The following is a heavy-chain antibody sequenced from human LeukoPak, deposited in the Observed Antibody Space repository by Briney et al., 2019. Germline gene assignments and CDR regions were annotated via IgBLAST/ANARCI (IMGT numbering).Heavy chain of an antibody. CDR2: IRQDGSEK. V-gene: IGHV3-7*04. J-gene: IGHJ4*02. Sequence: PGGCLRLSCAAAGFTFSNYWMSWVRHAPGNGLEWVANIRQDGSEKYSVDSVKGRFTISRDNAKNSLYLQMNSLRAEDTAVYYCARDCVIVGAPCYDYWGQGTLVTVSS. CDR1: GFTFSNYW. D-gene: IGHD1-26*01. CDR3: ARDCVIVGAPCYDY.